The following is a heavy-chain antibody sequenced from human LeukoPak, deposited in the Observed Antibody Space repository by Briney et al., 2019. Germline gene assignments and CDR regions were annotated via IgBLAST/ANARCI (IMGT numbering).Heavy chain of an antibody. Sequence: QPGGSLRLSCAASGFTFSSYGMSWVRQAPGKGLEWVSAISGSGGSTYYADSVKGRSTISRDNSKNTLYLQMNSLRAEDTAVYYCAKEPNHLTRLRYFDWLPLGWFDPWGQGTLVTVSS. CDR3: AKEPNHLTRLRYFDWLPLGWFDP. J-gene: IGHJ5*02. CDR1: GFTFSSYG. D-gene: IGHD3-9*01. V-gene: IGHV3-23*01. CDR2: ISGSGGST.